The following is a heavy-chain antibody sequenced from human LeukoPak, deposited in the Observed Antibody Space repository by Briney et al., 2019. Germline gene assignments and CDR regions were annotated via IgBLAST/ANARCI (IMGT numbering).Heavy chain of an antibody. CDR3: ARDTVRGDGYNYDS. V-gene: IGHV4-61*01. D-gene: IGHD5-24*01. CDR1: GGSVSSASYY. Sequence: PSETLSLTCTVSGGSVSSASYYWSWIRQPPGKGLEYIGYIYYSGSTNYNPSLKSRVTISVDTSKSQFSLKPRSVTAADTAVYYCARDTVRGDGYNYDSWGQGTLVTVSS. CDR2: IYYSGST. J-gene: IGHJ5*01.